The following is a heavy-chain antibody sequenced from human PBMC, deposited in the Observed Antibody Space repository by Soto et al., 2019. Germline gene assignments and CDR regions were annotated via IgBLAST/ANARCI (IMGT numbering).Heavy chain of an antibody. V-gene: IGHV1-18*01. J-gene: IGHJ5*02. D-gene: IGHD2-2*01. Sequence: QVQLVQSGGEVKRPGASVKVSCKTSGYTFPNYGITWVRQAPGQPLEWLGWISLYSDGTNYAQKFQGRVSMTTDTSTTTAYMELRSLRSDDTAVYYRARVVPGAEAWFGPWGQGTLVTVSS. CDR3: ARVVPGAEAWFGP. CDR1: GYTFPNYG. CDR2: ISLYSDGT.